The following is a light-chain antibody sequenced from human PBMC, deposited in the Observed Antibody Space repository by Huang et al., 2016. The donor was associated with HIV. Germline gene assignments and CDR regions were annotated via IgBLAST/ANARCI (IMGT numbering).Light chain of an antibody. CDR3: MEALQTPYT. Sequence: DVVMTQSPLSLPVPPGEPASISCRSSQSLHPRNGLNYLDWYLQKPGQSSQLLIHFGSSRASGVPDRFSGGGSGTDFSLNISRVEAEDAGIYYCMEALQTPYTFGQGTKLEIK. V-gene: IGKV2-28*01. J-gene: IGKJ2*01. CDR1: QSLHPRNGLNY. CDR2: FGS.